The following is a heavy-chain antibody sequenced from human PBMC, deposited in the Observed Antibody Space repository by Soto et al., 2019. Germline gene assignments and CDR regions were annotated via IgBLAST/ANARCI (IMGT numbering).Heavy chain of an antibody. Sequence: EVQLLESGGGLVQPGGSMRLSCAASGFTFRNYAMSWARQAPGKGLEWVSAISGSGGTTYYADSVKGRLTISRDNSKNTLYLQMNSLRVEDTAVYYCAKDRSSTSCYAFDYWGQRSLVTVSS. D-gene: IGHD2-2*01. V-gene: IGHV3-23*01. J-gene: IGHJ4*02. CDR2: ISGSGGTT. CDR1: GFTFRNYA. CDR3: AKDRSSTSCYAFDY.